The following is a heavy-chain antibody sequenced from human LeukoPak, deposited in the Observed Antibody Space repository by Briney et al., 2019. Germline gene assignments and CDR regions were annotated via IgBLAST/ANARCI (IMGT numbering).Heavy chain of an antibody. J-gene: IGHJ4*02. CDR3: ARGGGIVVVPAAIASSYYFDY. D-gene: IGHD2-2*02. CDR1: GGTFSSYA. CDR2: IIPIFGTA. V-gene: IGHV1-69*13. Sequence: ASVKVSCKASGGTFSSYAISWVRQAPGQGLEWMGGIIPIFGTANYAQKFQGRVTITADESTSTAYMELSSLRSEDTAVYYCARGGGIVVVPAAIASSYYFDYWGQGTLVTVSS.